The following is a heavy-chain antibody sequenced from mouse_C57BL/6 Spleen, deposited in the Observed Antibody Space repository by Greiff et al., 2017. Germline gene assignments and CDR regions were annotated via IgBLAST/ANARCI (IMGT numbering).Heavy chain of an antibody. CDR3: TRAPHYYGSSYFDY. Sequence: EVKVVESGEGLVKPGGSLKLSCAASGFTFSSYAMSWVRQTPEKRLEWVAYISSGGDYIYYADTVKGRFTLSRDNARNTLYLQMSSLKSEDTAMYYCTRAPHYYGSSYFDYWGQGTTLTVSS. D-gene: IGHD1-1*01. CDR1: GFTFSSYA. CDR2: ISSGGDYI. V-gene: IGHV5-9-1*02. J-gene: IGHJ2*01.